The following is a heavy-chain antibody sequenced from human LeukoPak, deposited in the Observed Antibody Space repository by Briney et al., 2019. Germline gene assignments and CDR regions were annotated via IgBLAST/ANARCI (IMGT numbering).Heavy chain of an antibody. J-gene: IGHJ4*02. CDR3: ARGNILSGYCFDF. CDR1: GGSITGYY. D-gene: IGHD3-9*01. CDR2: IHYTGAT. Sequence: PSETLSLTCAVYGGSITGYYWSWIRQPPGKGLEWVGEIHYTGATSYNPSLKSRATISIDTSKNQVSLKLSSVTAADTAVYYCARGNILSGYCFDFWGQGALVPVSS. V-gene: IGHV4-34*01.